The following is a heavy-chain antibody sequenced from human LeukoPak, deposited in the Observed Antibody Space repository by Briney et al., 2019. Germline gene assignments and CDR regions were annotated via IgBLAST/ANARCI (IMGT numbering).Heavy chain of an antibody. CDR1: GFTFSGSA. CDR3: TRGLGVVPAAMPVSSSPTSDDAFDI. D-gene: IGHD2-2*01. Sequence: GGSLRLSCAASGFTFSGSAMHWVRQASGKGLEWVGRIRSKANSYATAYAASVKGRFTISRDDSKNTAYLQMNSLKTEATAVYYCTRGLGVVPAAMPVSSSPTSDDAFDIWGQGTMVTVSS. V-gene: IGHV3-73*01. CDR2: IRSKANSYAT. J-gene: IGHJ3*02.